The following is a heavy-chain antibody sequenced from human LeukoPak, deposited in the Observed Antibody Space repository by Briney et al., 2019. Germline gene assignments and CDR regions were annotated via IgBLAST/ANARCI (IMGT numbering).Heavy chain of an antibody. CDR3: ANNPEKDFDY. CDR1: GFTFSSYG. D-gene: IGHD1-14*01. CDR2: ISYDGSNK. Sequence: PGRSLRLSCAASGFTFSSYGMHWVRQAPGKGLEWVAVISYDGSNKYYADSVKGRFTISRDNSKNTLYLQMNSLRAEDTAVYYCANNPEKDFDYWGQGTLVTVSS. J-gene: IGHJ4*02. V-gene: IGHV3-30*18.